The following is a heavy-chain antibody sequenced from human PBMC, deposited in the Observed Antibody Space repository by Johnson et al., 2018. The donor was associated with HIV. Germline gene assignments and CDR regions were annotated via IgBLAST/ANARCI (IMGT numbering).Heavy chain of an antibody. V-gene: IGHV3-30*04. CDR1: GFTFSSYA. J-gene: IGHJ3*02. CDR2: ISYDGSNK. Sequence: QVQLVESGGGVVQPGRSLRLSCAASGFTFSSYALHWVRQAPGKGLEWVAVISYDGSNKYYADSVKGRFTISRDNSKNTLYLQMNSLRAEDTAVYYCAKVPNWGVDAFDIWGQGTMVTVSS. CDR3: AKVPNWGVDAFDI. D-gene: IGHD7-27*01.